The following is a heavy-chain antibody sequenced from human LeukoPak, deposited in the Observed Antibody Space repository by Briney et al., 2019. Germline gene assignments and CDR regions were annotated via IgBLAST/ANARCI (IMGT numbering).Heavy chain of an antibody. V-gene: IGHV3-21*01. CDR1: GFTFSSCS. CDR3: ARTIFGVVIIPYFDY. J-gene: IGHJ4*02. Sequence: PGGSLRLSCAASGFTFSSCSMNWVRQAPGKGLEWVSSISSSSSYIYYADSVKGRFTISRDNAKNSLYLQMNSLRAEDTAVYYCARTIFGVVIIPYFDYWGQGTLVTVSS. CDR2: ISSSSSYI. D-gene: IGHD3-3*01.